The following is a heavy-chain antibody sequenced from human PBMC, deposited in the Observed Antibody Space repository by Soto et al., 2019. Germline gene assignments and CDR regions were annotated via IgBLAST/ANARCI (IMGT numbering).Heavy chain of an antibody. CDR1: GFTFSSYS. J-gene: IGHJ6*02. D-gene: IGHD6-6*01. V-gene: IGHV3-21*01. CDR2: ISSSSSYI. CDR3: ARDDASEYSSSVRDYYDGRDG. Sequence: PGWSLRLSCAASGFTFSSYSMNWVRQAPGKGLEWVSSISSSSSYIYYADSVKGRFTISRDNAKHSLYLQMNSLRAEDTAVYYCARDDASEYSSSVRDYYDGRDGWGQGTTCT.